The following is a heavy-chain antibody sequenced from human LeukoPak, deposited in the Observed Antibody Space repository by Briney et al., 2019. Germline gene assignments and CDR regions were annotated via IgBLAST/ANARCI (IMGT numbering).Heavy chain of an antibody. V-gene: IGHV3-23*01. J-gene: IGHJ4*02. CDR1: GFTFSSYA. CDR3: AKQPAWELLLPFDY. Sequence: GGSLRLSCAASGFTFSSYAMSWVRQAPGKGLEWVSAISGSGGSTYYADSVEGRFTISRDNSKNTLYLQMNSLRAEDTAVYYCAKQPAWELLLPFDYWGQGTLVTVSS. D-gene: IGHD1-26*01. CDR2: ISGSGGST.